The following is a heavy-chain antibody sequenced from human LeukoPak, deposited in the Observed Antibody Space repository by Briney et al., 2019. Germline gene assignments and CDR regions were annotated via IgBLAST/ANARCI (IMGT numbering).Heavy chain of an antibody. D-gene: IGHD3-16*01. CDR3: AKHGGGWTFDY. J-gene: IGHJ4*02. CDR2: VYDSGSA. Sequence: SETLSLTCTVSGASISTYYWSWIRQPPGKGVEWIGYVYDSGSANYNPSLKSRVTISVDTSKNQFSLKLSSVTAADTAVYYCAKHGGGWTFDYWGQGTLVTVSS. V-gene: IGHV4-59*08. CDR1: GASISTYY.